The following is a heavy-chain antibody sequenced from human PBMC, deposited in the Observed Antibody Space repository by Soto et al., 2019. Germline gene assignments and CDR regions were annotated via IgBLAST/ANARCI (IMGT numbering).Heavy chain of an antibody. CDR2: IYYSGST. CDR3: ARGGPPAGEIQEYWFDP. J-gene: IGHJ5*02. Sequence: QVQLQESGPGLVKPSQTLSLTCTVSGGSISSGDYYWSWIRQPPGKGLEWIGYIYYSGSTYYNPSLKSRVTISVDTSKNQFSLKLSSVTAADTAVYYCARGGPPAGEIQEYWFDPWGQGTLVTVSS. CDR1: GGSISSGDYY. V-gene: IGHV4-30-4*01. D-gene: IGHD3-10*01.